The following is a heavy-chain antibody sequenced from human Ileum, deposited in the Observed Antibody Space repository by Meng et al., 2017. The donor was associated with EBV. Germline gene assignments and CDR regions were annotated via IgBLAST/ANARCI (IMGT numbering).Heavy chain of an antibody. CDR1: GDSVPTNSAA. J-gene: IGHJ4*02. Sequence: QVQLQQSGPGPVQPSQTLSLTCAISGDSVPTNSAAWNWIRHSPSRGLEWLGRTYYRSKWYNEYAVSVKSRITINADTSKNQFSLQLNSVTPEDTAVYYCARGARLAPFDYWGQGTLVTVSS. CDR2: TYYRSKWYN. CDR3: ARGARLAPFDY. V-gene: IGHV6-1*01. D-gene: IGHD6-19*01.